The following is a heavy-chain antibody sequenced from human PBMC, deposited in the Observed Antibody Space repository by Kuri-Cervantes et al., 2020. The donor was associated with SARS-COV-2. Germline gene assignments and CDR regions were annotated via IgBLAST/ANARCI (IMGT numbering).Heavy chain of an antibody. CDR2: INPNSGGT. J-gene: IGHJ5*02. Sequence: ASVKVSCKASGYTFTGYYMHWVRQAPGQGLEWMGWINPNSGGTNYAQKFQGRVTMTRDTSISTAYMELSRLRSDDTAVYYCAILYWNEGNWFDPWGQGTLVTVSS. CDR3: AILYWNEGNWFDP. D-gene: IGHD1-1*01. CDR1: GYTFTGYY. V-gene: IGHV1-2*02.